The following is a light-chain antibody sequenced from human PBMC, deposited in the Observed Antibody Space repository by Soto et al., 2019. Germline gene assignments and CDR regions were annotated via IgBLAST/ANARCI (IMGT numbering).Light chain of an antibody. CDR1: QSVSSY. CDR2: DAS. J-gene: IGKJ1*01. V-gene: IGKV3-11*01. CDR3: QQHSNSWT. Sequence: EIVLTQSPATLSLSPGERATLSCRASQSVSSYLAWYQQKPGQAPRLLIYDASNRATGIPGRFSGSGSGTDFTLTISSLEPEDFAVYYCQQHSNSWTCGQGTKVEIK.